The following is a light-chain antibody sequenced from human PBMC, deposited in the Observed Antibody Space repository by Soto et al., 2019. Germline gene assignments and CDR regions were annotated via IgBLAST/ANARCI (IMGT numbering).Light chain of an antibody. J-gene: IGLJ1*01. V-gene: IGLV2-11*01. CDR2: EVS. Sequence: QSALTQPRSVSGSPGQSVTISCTATGNEVGHHNIVSWYQQHPGKVPKLIIYEVSKRSSGVPDRFSGPKSGHTASLVISGLQVDDGAAYSCCTHTERKQPIFGPATKLTVL. CDR1: GNEVGHHNI. CDR3: CTHTERKQPI.